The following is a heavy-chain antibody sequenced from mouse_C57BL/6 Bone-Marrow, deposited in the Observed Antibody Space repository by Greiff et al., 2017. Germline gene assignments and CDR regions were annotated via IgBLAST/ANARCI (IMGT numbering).Heavy chain of an antibody. CDR3: TTEYPLDD. CDR1: GFNIKDDY. CDR2: ICPENGDT. V-gene: IGHV14-4*01. D-gene: IGHD2-10*02. J-gene: IGHJ2*01. Sequence: VQLKESGAELVRPGASVKLSCTASGFNIKDDYMHWVKQRPEQGLEWIGWICPENGDTEYASKFQGKANITADTASNTAYLQLSSLTSEDTAVYYCTTEYPLDDWGQGTTLTVSS.